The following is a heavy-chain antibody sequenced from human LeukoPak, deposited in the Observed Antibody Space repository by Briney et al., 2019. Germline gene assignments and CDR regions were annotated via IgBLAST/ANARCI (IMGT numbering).Heavy chain of an antibody. J-gene: IGHJ4*02. CDR2: ISGDGGST. D-gene: IGHD2-2*01. V-gene: IGHV3-43*02. CDR1: GLTFDEYA. Sequence: GGSLRLSCAASGLTFDEYAMHWVRQAPGKGLEWVSLISGDGGSTYYADSVKGRFTISRDNSKNSLYLQMNSLRTEGTALYFCTKDRYCTTTNCPFDYWGQGTLVTVSS. CDR3: TKDRYCTTTNCPFDY.